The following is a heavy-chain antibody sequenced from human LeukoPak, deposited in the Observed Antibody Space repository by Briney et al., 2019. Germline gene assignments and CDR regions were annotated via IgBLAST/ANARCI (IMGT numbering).Heavy chain of an antibody. D-gene: IGHD3-3*01. J-gene: IGHJ4*02. V-gene: IGHV4-39*01. CDR3: ARGPSDYDSPFDY. CDR2: IYYSGST. CDR1: GGSISSSSYY. Sequence: SETLSLTCTVSGGSISSSSYYWGWIRLPPGKGLEWIGNIYYSGSTYYNPSLKSRVTISVDTSKNQFSLKLSSVTAADTAVYYCARGPSDYDSPFDYWGQGTLVTVSS.